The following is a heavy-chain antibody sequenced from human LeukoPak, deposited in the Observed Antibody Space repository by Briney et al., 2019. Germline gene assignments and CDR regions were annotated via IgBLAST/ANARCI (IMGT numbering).Heavy chain of an antibody. V-gene: IGHV1-18*01. CDR2: ISAYNGNT. J-gene: IGHJ4*02. CDR3: ARGAPIVGATTLDY. Sequence: GASVKVSCKASGYTFTSYGISWVRQAPGQGLEWMGWISAYNGNTYYAQKLQGRVTMTTDTSTSTAYMELRSLRSDDTAVYYCARGAPIVGATTLDYWGQGTLVTVSS. CDR1: GYTFTSYG. D-gene: IGHD1-26*01.